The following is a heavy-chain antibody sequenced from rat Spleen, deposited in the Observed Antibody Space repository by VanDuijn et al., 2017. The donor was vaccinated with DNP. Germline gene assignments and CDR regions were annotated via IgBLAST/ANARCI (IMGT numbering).Heavy chain of an antibody. Sequence: EVQLVESGGGSVQPGSPLKLSCAASGFSFRSNWLNWIRQAPGKGLEWGASITPDGSTTYYPDTVKGRFMISKDDARNTGYLQMNNLRSEDTAMYYCSSGGPNMVQGNWFAYWGQGTLVTVSS. D-gene: IGHD1-11*01. V-gene: IGHV5-35*01. CDR2: ITPDGSTT. J-gene: IGHJ3*01. CDR3: SSGGPNMVQGNWFAY. CDR1: GFSFRSNW.